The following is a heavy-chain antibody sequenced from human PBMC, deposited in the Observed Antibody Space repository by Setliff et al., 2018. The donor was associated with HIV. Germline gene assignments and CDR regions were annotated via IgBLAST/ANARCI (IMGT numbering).Heavy chain of an antibody. Sequence: SETLSLTCAVYGGSFSDDYWSWIRQPPGRGMEWIGEIDRSGRSNYNPSLKSRVLMAIDASKSQISLNLTSISAADTAVYYCAKCSGRFGVVTWFDSWGHGMLVTVSS. CDR3: AKCSGRFGVVTWFDS. CDR1: GGSFSDDY. CDR2: IDRSGRS. J-gene: IGHJ5*01. V-gene: IGHV4-34*01. D-gene: IGHD3-10*02.